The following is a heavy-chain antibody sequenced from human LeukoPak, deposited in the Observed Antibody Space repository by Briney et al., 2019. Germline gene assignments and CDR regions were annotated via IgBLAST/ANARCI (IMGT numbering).Heavy chain of an antibody. Sequence: GGSLRLSCAASGFTFSDYYMSWIRQAPGKGLEWVSYISSSGSTIYYADSVKGRFTISRDNAKNTLYLQMTSLRAEDTAFYFCVKGFRAAVGAYFDSWGQGTLVTVSS. J-gene: IGHJ4*02. D-gene: IGHD6-13*01. CDR3: VKGFRAAVGAYFDS. CDR2: ISSSGSTI. CDR1: GFTFSDYY. V-gene: IGHV3-11*01.